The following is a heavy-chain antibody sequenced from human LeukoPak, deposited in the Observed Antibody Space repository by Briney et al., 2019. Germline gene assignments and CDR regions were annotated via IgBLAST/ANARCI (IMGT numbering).Heavy chain of an antibody. CDR1: GFTFSSYA. D-gene: IGHD3-10*01. CDR2: ISYDGSNK. CDR3: AKDLISMVRGSVMDV. V-gene: IGHV3-30-3*01. Sequence: PGRSLRLSCAASGFTFSSYAMHWVRQAPGKGLEWVAVISYDGSNKYYADSVKGRFTISRDDSKKTVYLQMNSLRAEDTAVYYCAKDLISMVRGSVMDVWGQGTTVTVSS. J-gene: IGHJ6*02.